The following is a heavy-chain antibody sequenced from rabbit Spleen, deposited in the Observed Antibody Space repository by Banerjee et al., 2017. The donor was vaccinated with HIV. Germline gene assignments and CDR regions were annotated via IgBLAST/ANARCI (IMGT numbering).Heavy chain of an antibody. J-gene: IGHJ4*01. CDR1: GFSFSSSYW. CDR2: IRAGSTDTP. D-gene: IGHD8-1*01. Sequence: QEQLEESGGDLVKPEGSLTLTCTASGFSFSSSYWMCWVRQAPGKGLELIACIRAGSTDTPYYANWVNGRFSISRENAQNTVFLQMTSLTAADTATYFCARDGAGGSYFALWGPGTLVTVS. CDR3: ARDGAGGSYFAL. V-gene: IGHV1S45*01.